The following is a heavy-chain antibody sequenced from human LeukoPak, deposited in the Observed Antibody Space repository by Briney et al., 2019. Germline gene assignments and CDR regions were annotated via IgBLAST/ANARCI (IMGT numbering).Heavy chain of an antibody. CDR2: ISYDGSNK. Sequence: GRSLRLSCAASGFTFSSYAMHWVRQAPGKGLEWVAVISYDGSNKYYADSVNGRFTISRDNSKNTLYLQMNSLRAEDTAVYYCARALTAAVADYYYYYCMDVWGKGTTVTVSS. CDR3: ARALTAAVADYYYYYCMDV. V-gene: IGHV3-30*04. D-gene: IGHD6-19*01. CDR1: GFTFSSYA. J-gene: IGHJ6*04.